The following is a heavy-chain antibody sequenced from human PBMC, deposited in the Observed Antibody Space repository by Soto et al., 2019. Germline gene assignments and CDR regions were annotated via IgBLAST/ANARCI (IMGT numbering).Heavy chain of an antibody. D-gene: IGHD2-2*01. Sequence: GGSLRLSCAASGFSFSSYGMQWVRQAPVKGLEWVAVVSYDGSLKYYADSVKGRFTVSRDNSQNTLYLQMNSLRAEDTAVYYCARNHYQLLSFDYWGQGTLVTVSS. V-gene: IGHV3-30*03. CDR1: GFSFSSYG. J-gene: IGHJ4*02. CDR2: VSYDGSLK. CDR3: ARNHYQLLSFDY.